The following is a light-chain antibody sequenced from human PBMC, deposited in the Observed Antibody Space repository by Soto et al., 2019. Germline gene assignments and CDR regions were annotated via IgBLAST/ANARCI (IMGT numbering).Light chain of an antibody. J-gene: IGKJ2*01. CDR1: QSVLYRSNSKNY. CDR3: QQYYNTPYT. Sequence: DIVMTQSPDSLAVPLGERATINCKSSQSVLYRSNSKNYLAWYQQKPGQPPKLLIYWASTRESGVPDRFSGSGSRTDFTLTISSLQAEDVAVYYCQQYYNTPYTFGQGTKLEIK. V-gene: IGKV4-1*01. CDR2: WAS.